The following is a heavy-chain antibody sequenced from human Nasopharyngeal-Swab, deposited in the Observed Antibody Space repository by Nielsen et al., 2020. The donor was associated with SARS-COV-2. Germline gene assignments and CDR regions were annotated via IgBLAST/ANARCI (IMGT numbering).Heavy chain of an antibody. CDR1: GFTISSYG. Sequence: GGSLRLSCAASGFTISSYGMHWVRQAPGKGLEWVAVIWYDGSNKYYADSVKGRFTISRDNSKNTLYLQMNSLRAEDTAVYYCARGRSSSWEDYFDYWGQGTLVTVSS. V-gene: IGHV3-33*01. J-gene: IGHJ4*02. D-gene: IGHD6-13*01. CDR3: ARGRSSSWEDYFDY. CDR2: IWYDGSNK.